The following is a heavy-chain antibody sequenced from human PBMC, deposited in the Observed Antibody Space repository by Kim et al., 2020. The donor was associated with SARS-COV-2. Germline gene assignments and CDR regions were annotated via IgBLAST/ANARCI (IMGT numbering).Heavy chain of an antibody. CDR2: IYPGDSDT. CDR1: GYSFTSYW. J-gene: IGHJ6*02. Sequence: GESLKISCKGSGYSFTSYWIGWVRQMPGKGLEWMGIIYPGDSDTRYSPSFQGQVTISADKSISTAYLQWSSLKASDTAMYYCARHGREEEVYYYYYGMDVWGQGTTVTVSS. CDR3: ARHGREEEVYYYYYGMDV. V-gene: IGHV5-51*01.